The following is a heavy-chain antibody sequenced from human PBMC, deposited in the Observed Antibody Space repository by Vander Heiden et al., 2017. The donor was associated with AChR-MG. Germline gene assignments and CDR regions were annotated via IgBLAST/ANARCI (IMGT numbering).Heavy chain of an antibody. J-gene: IGHJ4*02. CDR1: GGSISSSSYY. V-gene: IGHV4-39*01. D-gene: IGHD1-26*01. CDR2: IYYSGST. Sequence: QLQLQESGPGLVKPSETLSLTCTVSGGSISSSSYYWGWIRQPPGKGLEWIGSIYYSGSTYYNPSLKSRVTISVDTSKNQFSLKLSSVTAADTAVYYCARHGTRTVGAPRNPLDYWGQGTLVTVSS. CDR3: ARHGTRTVGAPRNPLDY.